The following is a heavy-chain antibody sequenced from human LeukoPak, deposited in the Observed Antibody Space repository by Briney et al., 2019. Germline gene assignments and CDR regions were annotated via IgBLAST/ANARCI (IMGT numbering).Heavy chain of an antibody. V-gene: IGHV3-15*07. CDR2: IRSNSDGGTI. J-gene: IGHJ5*02. CDR1: GFTFSNAW. Sequence: NAGGSLRLSCATSGFTFSNAWMNWVRQAPGKGLEWVGRIRSNSDGGTIDYAAPVKGRFTLSGDDSKTTLYLQMNSLQTEDTAVYYCATDFYDSTWGQGTLVTVSS. D-gene: IGHD3-22*01. CDR3: ATDFYDST.